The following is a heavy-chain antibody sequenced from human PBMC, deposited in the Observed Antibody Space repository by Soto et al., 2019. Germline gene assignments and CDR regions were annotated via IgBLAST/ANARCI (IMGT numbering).Heavy chain of an antibody. Sequence: EVQLLESGGGLVQPGGSLRLSCAVSGFTFSSFAMSWVRQAPGKGLEWVSVISSSGGTTYYADSVKGRFTISRDNSKNTLYLQMNSLRAEDTAVYYCARDYSYACDYCGQGTLVNVSS. CDR3: ARDYSYACDY. CDR1: GFTFSSFA. J-gene: IGHJ4*02. CDR2: ISSSGGTT. D-gene: IGHD3-16*01. V-gene: IGHV3-23*01.